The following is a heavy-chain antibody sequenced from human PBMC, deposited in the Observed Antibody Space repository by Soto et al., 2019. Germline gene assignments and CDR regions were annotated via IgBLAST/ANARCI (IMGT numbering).Heavy chain of an antibody. J-gene: IGHJ4*02. D-gene: IGHD1-26*01. Sequence: SVKVSCKASGGTFSSYAISWVRQAPGQGLEWMGGIIPIFGTANYAQKFQGRVTITADESTSTAYMELSSLRSEDTAVYYYARVVEWELTYYFDYWGQGTLVTVSS. CDR1: GGTFSSYA. CDR2: IIPIFGTA. V-gene: IGHV1-69*13. CDR3: ARVVEWELTYYFDY.